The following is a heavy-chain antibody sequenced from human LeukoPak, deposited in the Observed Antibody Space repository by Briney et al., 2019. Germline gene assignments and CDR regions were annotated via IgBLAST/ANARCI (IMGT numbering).Heavy chain of an antibody. Sequence: SETLSLTCTVSGGSINSYYWNWIRQPPGKGLEWIGYIYYSGSTYYNPSLKGRVTISVDTSKNQFSLKLSSVTAADTAVYYCARAFRARYFDLWGRGTLVTVSS. CDR2: IYYSGST. V-gene: IGHV4-59*08. CDR1: GGSINSYY. CDR3: ARAFRARYFDL. D-gene: IGHD2/OR15-2a*01. J-gene: IGHJ2*01.